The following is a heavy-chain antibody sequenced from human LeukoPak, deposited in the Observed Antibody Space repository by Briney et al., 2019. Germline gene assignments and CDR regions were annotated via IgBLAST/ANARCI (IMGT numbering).Heavy chain of an antibody. Sequence: GGSLRLSCVASGFTFRSYGMHWVRQAPGKGLEWVAFIRYDGNSEYYADSVKGRFTITRDNSENTLYLQMNSLKAEDTAVYYCSSSGYDRDYYYYYMDVWGKGTTVTVSS. CDR1: GFTFRSYG. J-gene: IGHJ6*03. CDR3: SSSGYDRDYYYYYMDV. D-gene: IGHD5-12*01. CDR2: IRYDGNSE. V-gene: IGHV3-30*02.